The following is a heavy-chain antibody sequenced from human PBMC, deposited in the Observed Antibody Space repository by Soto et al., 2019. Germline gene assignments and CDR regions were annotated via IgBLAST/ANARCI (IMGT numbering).Heavy chain of an antibody. J-gene: IGHJ5*02. V-gene: IGHV4-61*01. D-gene: IGHD1-20*01. CDR1: GCSVSSGNYY. CDR2: IYYSGST. CDR3: ARSQTSITGSWFDP. Sequence: QVQLQESGPGLVKPSETLSLTCTVSGCSVSSGNYYWSWIRQPPGKGLEWIGYIYYSGSTNYNPSLKRRVTRAVDTSKNQGSLKPSSVTAGDTAVYDGARSQTSITGSWFDPCGQGTLVNVSS.